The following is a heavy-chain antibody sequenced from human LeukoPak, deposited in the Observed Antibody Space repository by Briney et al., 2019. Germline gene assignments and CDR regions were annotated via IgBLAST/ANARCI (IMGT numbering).Heavy chain of an antibody. CDR3: VATPTNGYCSGGSCYRPFDY. CDR1: GGTFSSYA. Sequence: SVKVSCKASGGTFSSYAISWVRQAPGQGLEWMGGIIPIFGTANYAQKFQGRVTITADKSTSTAYMELSSLRSEDTAVYYCVATPTNGYCSGGSCYRPFDYWGQGTLVTVSS. V-gene: IGHV1-69*06. CDR2: IIPIFGTA. D-gene: IGHD2-15*01. J-gene: IGHJ4*02.